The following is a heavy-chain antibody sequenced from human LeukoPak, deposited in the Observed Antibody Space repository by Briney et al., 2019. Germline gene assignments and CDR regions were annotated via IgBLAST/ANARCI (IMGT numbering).Heavy chain of an antibody. CDR3: AKDRESNIVLVPAAVDY. D-gene: IGHD2-2*01. J-gene: IGHJ4*02. V-gene: IGHV3-48*03. Sequence: GGSLRLSCAASGFTFSSYEMNWVRQAPGKGLEWVSYISSSGSTIYYADSVKGRFTISRDNAKNSLYLQMNSLRAEDTAVYYCAKDRESNIVLVPAAVDYWGQGTLVTVSS. CDR2: ISSSGSTI. CDR1: GFTFSSYE.